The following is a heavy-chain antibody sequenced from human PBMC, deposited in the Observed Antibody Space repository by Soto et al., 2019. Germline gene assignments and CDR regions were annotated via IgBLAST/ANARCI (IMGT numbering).Heavy chain of an antibody. CDR3: ARDNLWDYIRSSYFYY. J-gene: IGHJ4*02. V-gene: IGHV3-30-3*01. CDR2: ISSDGSNK. D-gene: IGHD4-4*01. CDR1: GFTFSSYA. Sequence: QVQLVESGGGVVQPGRSLRLSCAASGFTFSSYAMHWVRQAPGKGLEWVAVISSDGSNKYYADSVKGRFTISRDNSKNTLYLQMNSLRAEDTAVYYCARDNLWDYIRSSYFYYWGQGTLVTVSS.